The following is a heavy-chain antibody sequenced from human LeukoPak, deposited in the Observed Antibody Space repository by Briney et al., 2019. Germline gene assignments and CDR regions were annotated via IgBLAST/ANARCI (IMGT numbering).Heavy chain of an antibody. CDR3: ARFRSLLHAFDI. J-gene: IGHJ3*02. CDR2: IYYSGST. Sequence: SETLSLTCTVSGGSISSGDYYWSWIRQPPGKGLEWIGYIYYSGSTYYNPSLKSRVTISVDTSKNQFSLKLSSATAADTAVYYCARFRSLLHAFDIWGQGTMVTVSS. V-gene: IGHV4-30-4*08. D-gene: IGHD1-26*01. CDR1: GGSISSGDYY.